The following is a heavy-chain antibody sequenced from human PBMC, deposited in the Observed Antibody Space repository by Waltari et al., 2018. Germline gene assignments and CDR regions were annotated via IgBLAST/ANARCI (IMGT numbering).Heavy chain of an antibody. V-gene: IGHV1-69*01. CDR2: SFHISGTT. J-gene: IGHJ4*02. CDR1: GDPFRNYL. D-gene: IGHD3-10*01. Sequence: QVQLVQSGAGVKEPGSSVIISCTASGDPFRNYLIRWVRRAPGQGVEGMGGSFHISGTTNYAQKFRDRVSITADASSNTAYMELNSLQFDDTAVYFCASESYGSGRCLDFWGQGTLVTVSS. CDR3: ASESYGSGRCLDF.